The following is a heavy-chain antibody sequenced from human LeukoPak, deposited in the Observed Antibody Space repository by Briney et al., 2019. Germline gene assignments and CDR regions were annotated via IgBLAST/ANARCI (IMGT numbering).Heavy chain of an antibody. CDR2: IKTDGSEK. V-gene: IGHV3-7*03. CDR3: AKDRSAAADHFDY. Sequence: PGGSLRLSCEGSGFTFSNYWMGWVRQAPGKGLQWVANIKTDGSEKYYVDSVKGRFTISRDNAKNSLYLQMNSLRAEDTAVYYCAKDRSAAADHFDYWGQGTLVTVSS. J-gene: IGHJ4*02. CDR1: GFTFSNYW. D-gene: IGHD6-13*01.